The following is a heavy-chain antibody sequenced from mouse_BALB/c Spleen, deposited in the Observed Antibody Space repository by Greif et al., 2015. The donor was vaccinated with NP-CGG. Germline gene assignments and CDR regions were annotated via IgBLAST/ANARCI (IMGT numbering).Heavy chain of an antibody. J-gene: IGHJ1*01. Sequence: QVQLKESGAELVRPGSSVKISCKASGYAFSSYWMNWVKQRPGQGLEWIGQIYPGDGDTNYNGKFKGKATLTADKSSSTAYMQLSSLTSEDSAVYFCALITTVVDWYFDVWGAGTTVTVSS. D-gene: IGHD1-1*01. CDR3: ALITTVVDWYFDV. V-gene: IGHV1-80*01. CDR2: IYPGDGDT. CDR1: GYAFSSYW.